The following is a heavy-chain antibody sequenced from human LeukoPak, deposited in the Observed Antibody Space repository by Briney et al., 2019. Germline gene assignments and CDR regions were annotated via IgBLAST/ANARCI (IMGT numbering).Heavy chain of an antibody. D-gene: IGHD2-2*03. J-gene: IGHJ6*03. V-gene: IGHV3-23*01. CDR1: GFTFSSYA. Sequence: GGSLRLSCAASGFTFSSYAMSWVRQAPGKGLEWVSAISGSGGSTYYADSVKGRFTISRDNSKNTLYLQMKSLRAEDTAVYYCAKAGDCSSTSCYYSYYMDVWGKGATVTVPS. CDR3: AKAGDCSSTSCYYSYYMDV. CDR2: ISGSGGST.